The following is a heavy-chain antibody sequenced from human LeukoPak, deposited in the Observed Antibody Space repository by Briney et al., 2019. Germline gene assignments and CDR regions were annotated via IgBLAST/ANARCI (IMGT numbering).Heavy chain of an antibody. Sequence: GGSLRLSCAASGFTFSSYDMHWVRQATGKGLEWVSTITSAGDRYSPGSVKGRFTISRENAKNSLYLQMDSLRAGDTAVYYCAREACNGNSCYLLDYWGQGTLVTVSS. CDR1: GFTFSSYD. CDR3: AREACNGNSCYLLDY. D-gene: IGHD2-15*01. CDR2: ITSAGDR. V-gene: IGHV3-13*01. J-gene: IGHJ4*02.